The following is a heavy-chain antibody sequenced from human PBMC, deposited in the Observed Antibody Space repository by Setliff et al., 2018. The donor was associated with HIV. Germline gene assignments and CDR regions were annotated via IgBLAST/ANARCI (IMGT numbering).Heavy chain of an antibody. J-gene: IGHJ6*03. Sequence: GASVKVSCKTSGGTFSSKAISWVRQAPGQGLEWMGGIIPSGGGTSYAQKFQGRVTMTRDTSTSTVYMELSSLRSEDTAVYYCARGGQYSGSYLPRDYYMDVWGKRTTVTVSS. CDR1: GGTFSSKA. D-gene: IGHD1-26*01. CDR2: IIPSGGGT. CDR3: ARGGQYSGSYLPRDYYMDV. V-gene: IGHV1-46*01.